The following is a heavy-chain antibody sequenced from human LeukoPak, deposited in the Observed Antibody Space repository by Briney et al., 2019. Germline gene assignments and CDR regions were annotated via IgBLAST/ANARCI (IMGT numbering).Heavy chain of an antibody. J-gene: IGHJ4*02. V-gene: IGHV3-74*01. CDR3: ATGTQIREPAY. CDR2: INSDGSST. Sequence: GGSLRLSCAASGFTFSSYWMHWVRQAPGKGLVWVSRINSDGSSTSYADSVKGRFTISRDNAKNTLYLQMNSLRAEDTAVYYCATGTQIREPAYWGQGIPVTVSS. CDR1: GFTFSSYW. D-gene: IGHD3-10*01.